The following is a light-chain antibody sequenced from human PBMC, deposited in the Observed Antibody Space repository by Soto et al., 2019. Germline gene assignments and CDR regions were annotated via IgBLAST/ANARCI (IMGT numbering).Light chain of an antibody. CDR3: SSYAGSRV. J-gene: IGLJ3*02. CDR2: EVS. Sequence: QSALTQPPSASGSPGQSVAISCTGTSSDVGGYNYVSWYQQHPGKAPKHMIYEVSKRPSGVPDRFSGSKSGNTASLTVSGLQAEDEAHYYCSSYAGSRVFGGGTKVTVL. CDR1: SSDVGGYNY. V-gene: IGLV2-8*01.